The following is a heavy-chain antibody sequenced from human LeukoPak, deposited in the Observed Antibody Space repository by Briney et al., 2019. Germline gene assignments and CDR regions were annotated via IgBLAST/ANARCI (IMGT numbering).Heavy chain of an antibody. V-gene: IGHV4-30-4*01. CDR2: IYYSGST. CDR1: GGSISSGDYY. D-gene: IGHD1-26*01. CDR3: ARVLSGSYPGAFDY. J-gene: IGHJ4*02. Sequence: SQTLSLTCTVSGGSISSGDYYWSWIRQPPGKGLEWIGYIYYSGSTNYNPSLKSRVTISVDTSKNQFSLKLSSVTAADTAVYYCARVLSGSYPGAFDYWGQGTLVTVSS.